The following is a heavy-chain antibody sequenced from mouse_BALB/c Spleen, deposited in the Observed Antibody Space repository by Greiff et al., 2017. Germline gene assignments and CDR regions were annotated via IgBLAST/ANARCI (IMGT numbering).Heavy chain of an antibody. J-gene: IGHJ4*01. Sequence: SGPELVKPGASVKMSCKASGYTFTSYVMHWVKQKPGQGLEWIGYINPYNDGTKYNEKFKGKATLTSDKSSSTAYMELSSLTSEDSAVYYCARRGFITTVVANAMDYWGQGTSVTVSS. V-gene: IGHV1-14*01. D-gene: IGHD1-1*01. CDR2: INPYNDGT. CDR1: GYTFTSYV. CDR3: ARRGFITTVVANAMDY.